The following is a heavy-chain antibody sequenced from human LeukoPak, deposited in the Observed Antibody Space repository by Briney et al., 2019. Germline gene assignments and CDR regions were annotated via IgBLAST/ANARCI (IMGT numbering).Heavy chain of an antibody. CDR3: ARAPYCGGDCNYSFDS. J-gene: IGHJ4*02. D-gene: IGHD2-21*02. CDR1: GFTFSTYS. Sequence: PGGSLRLSCAASGFTFSTYSMNWVRQAPGKGLEWVSYISSSSSTIYYADSVKGRFTISRDNAKNSLYLQMNSLRAEDTAVYYCARAPYCGGDCNYSFDSWGQGTLVTVSS. V-gene: IGHV3-48*04. CDR2: ISSSSSTI.